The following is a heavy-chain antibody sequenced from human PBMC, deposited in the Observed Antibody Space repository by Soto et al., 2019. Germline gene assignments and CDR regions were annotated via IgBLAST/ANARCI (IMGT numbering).Heavy chain of an antibody. CDR3: ARSAKKTWRPDF. CDR2: INAGNGNT. J-gene: IGHJ1*01. V-gene: IGHV1-3*01. D-gene: IGHD5-12*01. Sequence: GASVKVSCKASGFSFIDYSILWVRQAPGQSLEWLGWINAGNGNTKYSHKFQDRVTITSDTSATTTYMELRSLRSEDTAVFYCARSAKKTWRPDFRGQGTLGTVSS. CDR1: GFSFIDYS.